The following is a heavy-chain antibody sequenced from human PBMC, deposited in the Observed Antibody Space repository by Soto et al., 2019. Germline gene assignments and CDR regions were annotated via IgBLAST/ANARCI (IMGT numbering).Heavy chain of an antibody. D-gene: IGHD3-22*01. Sequence: PSETLSLTCTVSGGSISSSSYYWGWIRQPPGKGLEWIGSIYYSGSTYYNPSLKSRVTISVDTSKNQFSLKLSSVTAADTAVYYCARRGFYDSSGFPDSWGQGALVTVSS. CDR1: GGSISSSSYY. V-gene: IGHV4-39*07. J-gene: IGHJ4*02. CDR3: ARRGFYDSSGFPDS. CDR2: IYYSGST.